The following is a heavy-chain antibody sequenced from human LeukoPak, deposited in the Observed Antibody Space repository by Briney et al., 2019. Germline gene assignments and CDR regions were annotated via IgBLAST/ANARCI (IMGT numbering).Heavy chain of an antibody. Sequence: PSETLSLTCTVSGGSISSYYWSWIRQPPGKGLEWIGYIYYSGSTNYNPSLKSRVTISVDTSKNQFSLKLSSVTAADTAVYYCARQYSGSSLSWFDPWGQGTLVTVSS. V-gene: IGHV4-59*08. J-gene: IGHJ5*02. CDR1: GGSISSYY. CDR3: ARQYSGSSLSWFDP. D-gene: IGHD1-26*01. CDR2: IYYSGST.